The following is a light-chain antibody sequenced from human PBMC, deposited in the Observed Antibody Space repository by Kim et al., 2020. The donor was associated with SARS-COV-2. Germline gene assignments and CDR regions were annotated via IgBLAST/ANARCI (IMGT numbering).Light chain of an antibody. V-gene: IGLV3-1*01. CDR3: QAWDSGTAV. CDR1: KLGDKY. Sequence: SYELTQPPSVSVSPAQTASITCSGDKLGDKYACWYQQKPGQSPVLVIYQNNNRPSGIPERFSGSNSGNTATLTISGTQAMDEADYYCQAWDSGTAVFGGGTQLTVL. J-gene: IGLJ2*01. CDR2: QNN.